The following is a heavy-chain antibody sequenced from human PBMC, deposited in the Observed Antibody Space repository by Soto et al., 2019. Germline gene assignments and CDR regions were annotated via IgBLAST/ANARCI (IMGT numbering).Heavy chain of an antibody. D-gene: IGHD2-2*02. J-gene: IGHJ5*02. CDR1: GYTFTTYT. CDR3: ARSTTSCYSLCWFDP. CDR2: NNAGNSET. Sequence: ASLKVSCKASGYTFTTYTIQWVRQAPGQRLEWMGWNNAGNSETKYSQNFQGRVTITGDTSASTAYMELNSLRSEVTAVYYGARSTTSCYSLCWFDPWGQGTLVTVSS. V-gene: IGHV1-3*01.